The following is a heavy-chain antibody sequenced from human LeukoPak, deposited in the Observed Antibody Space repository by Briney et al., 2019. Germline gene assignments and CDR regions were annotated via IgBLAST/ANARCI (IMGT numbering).Heavy chain of an antibody. CDR1: GFTFNYYW. CDR3: ARDAWGVDY. V-gene: IGHV3-7*01. J-gene: IGHJ4*02. D-gene: IGHD7-27*01. Sequence: GSLRLSCAASGFTFNYYWMSWVRQAPGKGLEWVANIKKDGSEKYYVDSVKGRFTISRDNAQNSLFLQMNSLRAEDTAVYYCARDAWGVDYWGQGTLVTVSS. CDR2: IKKDGSEK.